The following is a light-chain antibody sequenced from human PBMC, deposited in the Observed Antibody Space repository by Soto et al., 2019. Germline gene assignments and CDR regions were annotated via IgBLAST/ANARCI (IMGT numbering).Light chain of an antibody. Sequence: ILLTQSPLSLPVTPGEPASISCRSSQSLLHSNGYNYLDCYLQKPGQSPQLLIYLGSYRASGVPDRFSGSGSGTDFTLKISRVEAEDVGVYYCMQALQTRTFGQGTKVDIK. CDR3: MQALQTRT. V-gene: IGKV2-28*01. CDR1: QSLLHSNGYNY. J-gene: IGKJ1*01. CDR2: LGS.